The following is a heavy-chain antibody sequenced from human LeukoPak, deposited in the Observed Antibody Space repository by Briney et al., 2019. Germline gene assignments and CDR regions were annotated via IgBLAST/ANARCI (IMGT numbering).Heavy chain of an antibody. Sequence: GGSLRLSCAASGFTFSDYYMSWIRQAPGKGLVWVSRINSDGSRTSYADSVKGRFTISRDNAKNTLYLEMNSLRAEDRAVYYCARDRGSTEFDYWGQGSLVTVSS. CDR3: ARDRGSTEFDY. J-gene: IGHJ4*02. CDR1: GFTFSDYY. D-gene: IGHD3-10*01. V-gene: IGHV3-74*01. CDR2: INSDGSRT.